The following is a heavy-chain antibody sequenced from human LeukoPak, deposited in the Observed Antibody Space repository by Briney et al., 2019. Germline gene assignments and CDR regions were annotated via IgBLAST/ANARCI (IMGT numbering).Heavy chain of an antibody. V-gene: IGHV3-48*01. CDR3: ARGSDSCCHYTDV. J-gene: IGHJ6*03. D-gene: IGHD2-15*01. CDR2: ISDSGTI. CDR1: GFTFSIYR. Sequence: GGSLRLSCAASGFTFSIYRMNWVRQAPGKGLEWVSAISDSGTIHYSVCVKGRFTIHRENAENSLYLKMNSQRVEDTALFYCARGSDSCCHYTDVWGKGTTVTVSS.